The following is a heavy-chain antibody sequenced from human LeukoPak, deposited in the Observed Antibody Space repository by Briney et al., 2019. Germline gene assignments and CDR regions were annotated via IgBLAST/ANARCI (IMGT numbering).Heavy chain of an antibody. V-gene: IGHV4-34*01. J-gene: IGHJ6*03. CDR1: GGSFSGYY. D-gene: IGHD3-10*01. CDR2: INHSGST. Sequence: SETLSLTCAVYGGSFSGYYWSWIRQPPGKGLEWIGEINHSGSTNYNPSLKSRVTISVDTSKNQFSPKLSSVTAADTAVYYCARQRFGELFGYYYYYMDVWGKGTTVTISS. CDR3: ARQRFGELFGYYYYYMDV.